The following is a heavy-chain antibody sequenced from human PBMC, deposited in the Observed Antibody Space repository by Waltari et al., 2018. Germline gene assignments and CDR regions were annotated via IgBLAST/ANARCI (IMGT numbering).Heavy chain of an antibody. Sequence: QVQLVESGGGVVQPGGSLRLSCAASGFTFSSYGMHWVRQAPGKGLEWVGVILYDGRKRYDADSVKCRFTISRDNSENTLYLQMNSLRAEDTAMYYCAKIGGTYHPLNAFDIWGRGTMVAVSS. V-gene: IGHV3-30*02. D-gene: IGHD3-10*01. J-gene: IGHJ3*02. CDR2: ILYDGRKR. CDR1: GFTFSSYG. CDR3: AKIGGTYHPLNAFDI.